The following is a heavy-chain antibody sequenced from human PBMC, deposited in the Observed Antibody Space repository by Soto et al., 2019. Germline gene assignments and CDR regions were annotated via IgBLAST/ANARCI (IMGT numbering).Heavy chain of an antibody. CDR3: ARLIPSIIAAAGTNWFDP. D-gene: IGHD6-13*01. J-gene: IGHJ5*02. CDR2: INAGNGNT. V-gene: IGHV1-3*01. CDR1: GYTFTSYA. Sequence: ASVKVSCKASGYTFTSYAMHWVRQAPGQGLERMGWINAGNGNTKFSQKFQGRVTMTRDTSTSTVYMELSSLRSEDTAVYYCARLIPSIIAAAGTNWFDPWGQGTLVTVSS.